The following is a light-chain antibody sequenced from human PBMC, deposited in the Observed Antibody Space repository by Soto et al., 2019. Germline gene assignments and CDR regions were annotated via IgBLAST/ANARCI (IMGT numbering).Light chain of an antibody. CDR3: NSQTTSGIRV. CDR2: EVS. Sequence: QSALAQPASVSGSPGQSITISCTGTSTDVGDSNHVSWYQHHPGKAPKLIIYEVSYRPSGVSNLFSGSKSAYTASLTISGLQAEDEADYYCNSQTTSGIRVFGTGTKVTVL. J-gene: IGLJ1*01. CDR1: STDVGDSNH. V-gene: IGLV2-14*01.